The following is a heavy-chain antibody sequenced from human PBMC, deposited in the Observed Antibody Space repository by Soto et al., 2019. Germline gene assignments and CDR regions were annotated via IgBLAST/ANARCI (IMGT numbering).Heavy chain of an antibody. D-gene: IGHD3-16*01. V-gene: IGHV3-11*06. CDR1: GFTFSDYY. CDR2: ISSRSRFI. Sequence: QVQLVESGGGLVKPGGSLRVSCAASGFTFSDYYMTWIRQAPGKGLEWVSYISSRSRFIKDADSVKGRFIISRDNAKSSLSLQMNSLRVEDTAIYYCARVRSYGYGPGAMDVWGQGTTVTVSS. CDR3: ARVRSYGYGPGAMDV. J-gene: IGHJ6*02.